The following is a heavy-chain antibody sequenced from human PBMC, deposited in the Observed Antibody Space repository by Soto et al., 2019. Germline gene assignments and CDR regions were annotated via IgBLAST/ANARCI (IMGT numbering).Heavy chain of an antibody. J-gene: IGHJ6*03. CDR2: ISYDGSNK. CDR3: ARHLGSSYSHYYYYYMDV. CDR1: GFTFSSYG. V-gene: IGHV3-30*03. Sequence: QVQLVESGGGVVQPGRSLRLSCAASGFTFSSYGMHWVRQAPGKGLEWVAVISYDGSNKYYADSVKGRFTISRDNSKNTLYMQMNSLRAEDTAVYYCARHLGSSYSHYYYYYMDVWGKGTTVTVSS. D-gene: IGHD3-3*02.